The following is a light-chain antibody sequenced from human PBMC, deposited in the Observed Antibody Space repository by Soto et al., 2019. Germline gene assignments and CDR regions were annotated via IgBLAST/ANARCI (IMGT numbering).Light chain of an antibody. CDR1: SSDVGGYNY. Sequence: QSALTQPASVSGSPGQSITNSCTGTSSDVGGYNYVSWYQQHPGKAPKLMISEVSNRPSGVSNRFSGSKSGNTASLTISGLQAEDEADYYCSSFTSSSTVVFGGGTKLTVL. CDR3: SSFTSSSTVV. J-gene: IGLJ2*01. V-gene: IGLV2-14*01. CDR2: EVS.